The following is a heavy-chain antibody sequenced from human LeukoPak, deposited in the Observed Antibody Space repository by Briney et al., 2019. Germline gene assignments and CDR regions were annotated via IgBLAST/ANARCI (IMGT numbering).Heavy chain of an antibody. D-gene: IGHD6-19*01. V-gene: IGHV3-74*01. CDR3: AREGREVAGLQY. Sequence: PGGSLRLSCAASGFTFSDYWMYWLRQTPGKRLVWVSRINREGSSATYADSVKGRFTISRDNARNTLYLQMISLRIEDAALYYCAREGREVAGLQYWGQGTLVTVSS. CDR2: INREGSSA. CDR1: GFTFSDYW. J-gene: IGHJ4*02.